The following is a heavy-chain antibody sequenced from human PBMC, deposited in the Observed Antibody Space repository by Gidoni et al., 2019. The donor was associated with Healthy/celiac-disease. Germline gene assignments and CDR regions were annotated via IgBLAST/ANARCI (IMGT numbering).Heavy chain of an antibody. D-gene: IGHD3-10*01. CDR1: GGSISCGDYY. V-gene: IGHV4-30-4*01. CDR2: IYDSGST. J-gene: IGHJ5*02. Sequence: QVQLQESGPGLVKPSQTLSLTCTVSGGSISCGDYYWSWIRQPPGKGLEWIGYIYDSGSTYYNPSLKSRVTISVDTSKNQFSLKLSSVTAADTAVYYCARDLGETMVQGNWFDPWGQGTLVTVSS. CDR3: ARDLGETMVQGNWFDP.